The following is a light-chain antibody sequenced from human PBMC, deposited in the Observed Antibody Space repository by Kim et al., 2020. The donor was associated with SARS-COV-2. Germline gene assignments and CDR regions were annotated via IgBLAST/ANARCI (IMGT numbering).Light chain of an antibody. CDR2: DVA. Sequence: ASVGDRVTITCRASQSPGSWLAWYQQRPGKAPKLLIYDVASLERGVPSRFSGSGSGTEFTLTISSLQPDDSATYYCQQYSSYPLTFGGGTKVDIK. CDR3: QQYSSYPLT. V-gene: IGKV1-5*01. CDR1: QSPGSW. J-gene: IGKJ3*01.